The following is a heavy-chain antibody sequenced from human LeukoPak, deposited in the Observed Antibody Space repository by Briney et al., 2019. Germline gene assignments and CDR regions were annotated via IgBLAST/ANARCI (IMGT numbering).Heavy chain of an antibody. Sequence: SETLSLTCAVYGGSFSGYYWSWIRQPPGKGLEWIGEINHSGSTNYNPSLKSRVTISVDTSKNQFSLKLSSVTAADTAVYYSARGYCSSTSCYYYYYYMDVWGKGTTVTVSS. CDR2: INHSGST. CDR3: ARGYCSSTSCYYYYYYMDV. D-gene: IGHD2-2*01. V-gene: IGHV4-34*01. J-gene: IGHJ6*03. CDR1: GGSFSGYY.